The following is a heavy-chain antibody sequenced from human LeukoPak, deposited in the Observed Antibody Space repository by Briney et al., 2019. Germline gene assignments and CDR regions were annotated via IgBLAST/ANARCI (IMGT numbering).Heavy chain of an antibody. J-gene: IGHJ4*02. CDR2: IIPIFGTA. CDR3: ARYGGNAPAFDY. Sequence: ASVKVSCKASGGTFRSYAISWVRQAPGQGLEWMGGIIPIFGTANYAQKFQGRVTITTDESTSTAYMELSSLRSEDTAVYYCARYGGNAPAFDYWGQGTLVTVSS. V-gene: IGHV1-69*05. D-gene: IGHD4/OR15-4a*01. CDR1: GGTFRSYA.